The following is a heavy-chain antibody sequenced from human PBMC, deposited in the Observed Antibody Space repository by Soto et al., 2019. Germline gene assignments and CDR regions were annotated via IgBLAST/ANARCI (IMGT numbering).Heavy chain of an antibody. CDR1: GFTVSNTS. D-gene: IGHD2-2*01. Sequence: EVQLVETGGGLIQPGGSLRLSCAASGFTVSNTSMTWVRQPPGKGRECVSVIYTAGGTNYADSVKGRFIISRDNSKNTLYLQMNSLRAEDTAVYYCARALPVAKGGFDPWGQGTLVTVSS. CDR3: ARALPVAKGGFDP. J-gene: IGHJ5*02. CDR2: IYTAGGT. V-gene: IGHV3-53*02.